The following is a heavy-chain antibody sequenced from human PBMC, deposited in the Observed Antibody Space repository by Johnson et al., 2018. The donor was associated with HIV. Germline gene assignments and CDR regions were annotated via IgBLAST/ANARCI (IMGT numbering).Heavy chain of an antibody. CDR2: IRSEAYGGTT. D-gene: IGHD6-6*01. V-gene: IGHV3-49*03. J-gene: IGHJ3*02. CDR3: ASEYSSSSQPNAFDI. Sequence: EVQLVESGGGLVQPGRSLRLSCTISGFSFGDYVMSWFRQAPGKGLEWVGFIRSEAYGGTTEYGASVKDRVTISRDDSNGIAYLQMNSLRAEDTAVYYCASEYSSSSQPNAFDIWGQGTMVTVSS. CDR1: GFSFGDYV.